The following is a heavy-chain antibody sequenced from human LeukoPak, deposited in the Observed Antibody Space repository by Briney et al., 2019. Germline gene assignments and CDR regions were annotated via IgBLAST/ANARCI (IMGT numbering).Heavy chain of an antibody. CDR3: AREKCSSTSCTSYTGWFDP. D-gene: IGHD2-2*01. CDR1: GGTFSSYA. Sequence: SVKVSCKASGGTFSSYAISWVRQAPGQGLEWMGGIIPIFGTANYAQKFQGRVTITADESTSTAYMELSSLRSEDTAVYYCAREKCSSTSCTSYTGWFDPWGQGTLVTVSS. J-gene: IGHJ5*02. V-gene: IGHV1-69*13. CDR2: IIPIFGTA.